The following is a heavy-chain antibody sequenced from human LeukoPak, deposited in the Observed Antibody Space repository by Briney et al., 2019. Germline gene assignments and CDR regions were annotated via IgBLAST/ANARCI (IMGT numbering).Heavy chain of an antibody. CDR3: ASPPFTGYSSGWFTN. D-gene: IGHD6-19*01. CDR1: GFTFSSYS. V-gene: IGHV3-21*01. J-gene: IGHJ4*02. Sequence: PGGSLRLSCAASGFTFSSYSMNWVRQAPGKGLEWVSSISSGSSYIYYADSVKGRFTISRDNAKNSLYLQMNSLRAEDTAVYYCASPPFTGYSSGWFTNWGQGTLVTVSS. CDR2: ISSGSSYI.